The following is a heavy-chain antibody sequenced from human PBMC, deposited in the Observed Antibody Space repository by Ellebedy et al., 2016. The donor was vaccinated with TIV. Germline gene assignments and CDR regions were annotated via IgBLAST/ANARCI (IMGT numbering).Heavy chain of an antibody. D-gene: IGHD6-13*01. Sequence: GESLKISXAASGFTFSSYAMSWVRQAPGKGLEWVSAISGSGGSTYYADSVKGRFTISRDNSKNTLYLQMNSLRAEDTAVYYCAKGDLRLPIPYSSSLGAFDIWGQGTMVTVSS. CDR1: GFTFSSYA. V-gene: IGHV3-23*01. CDR3: AKGDLRLPIPYSSSLGAFDI. CDR2: ISGSGGST. J-gene: IGHJ3*02.